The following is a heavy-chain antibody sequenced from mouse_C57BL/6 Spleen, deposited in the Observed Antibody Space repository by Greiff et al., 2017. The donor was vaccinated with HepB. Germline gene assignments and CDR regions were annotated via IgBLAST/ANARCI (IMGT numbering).Heavy chain of an antibody. J-gene: IGHJ2*01. D-gene: IGHD1-1*01. CDR3: ARNSNLSYYGSSYYFDY. V-gene: IGHV2-2*01. CDR1: GFSLTSYG. Sequence: VKLVESGPGLVQPSQSLSITCTVSGFSLTSYGVHWVRQSPGKGLEWLGVIWSGGSTDYNAAFISRLSISKDNSKSQVFFKMNSLQADDTAIYYCARNSNLSYYGSSYYFDYWGQGTTLTVSS. CDR2: IWSGGST.